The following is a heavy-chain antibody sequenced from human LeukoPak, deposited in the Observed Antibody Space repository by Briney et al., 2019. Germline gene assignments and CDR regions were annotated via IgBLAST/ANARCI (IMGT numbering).Heavy chain of an antibody. CDR2: IRGTGGGT. Sequence: PGGSLRLSCAASGFTFSSYAMSWVRQAPGKGLEWVSAIRGTGGGTYYADSVEGRFTISRDNSMNTMYLQMNSLRAEDTAVYYCVRSRIAAAGFYFDYWGQGTLVTVSS. J-gene: IGHJ4*02. CDR1: GFTFSSYA. D-gene: IGHD6-13*01. V-gene: IGHV3-23*01. CDR3: VRSRIAAAGFYFDY.